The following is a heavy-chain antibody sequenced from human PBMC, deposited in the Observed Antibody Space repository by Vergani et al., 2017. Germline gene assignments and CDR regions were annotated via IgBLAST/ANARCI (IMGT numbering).Heavy chain of an antibody. CDR3: ARGGGRYCSGGSCSLSY. V-gene: IGHV7-4-1*02. D-gene: IGHD2-15*01. CDR1: GYTFTSYA. CDR2: INTNTGNP. Sequence: QVQLLQSGSELKKPGASVKVSCKASGYTFTSYAMNWVRQAPGQGLEWMGWINTNTGNPTYAQGFTGQFVFSLDTSVSTAYLQISSLKAEDTAVYYCARGGGRYCSGGSCSLSYWGQGTLVTVSS. J-gene: IGHJ4*02.